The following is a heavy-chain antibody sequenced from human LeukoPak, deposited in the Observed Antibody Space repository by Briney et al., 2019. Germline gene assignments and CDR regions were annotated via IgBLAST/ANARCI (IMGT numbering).Heavy chain of an antibody. CDR2: IYSDGST. Sequence: GGSLRLSCAASGLTVSNNYMSWVRQAPGKGLEWVSVIYSDGSTYCADSVKGRFTISRDNSKNILYLQMNSLRAEDTAVYYCARALWPSGMAYWGQGTLVTVSS. V-gene: IGHV3-53*01. CDR1: GLTVSNNY. CDR3: ARALWPSGMAY. J-gene: IGHJ4*02. D-gene: IGHD2-8*01.